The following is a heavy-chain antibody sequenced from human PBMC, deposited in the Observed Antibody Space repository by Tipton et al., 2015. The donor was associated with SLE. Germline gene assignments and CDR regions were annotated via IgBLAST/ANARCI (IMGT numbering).Heavy chain of an antibody. Sequence: TLSLTCTVSGGSISSGSYYWVWIRQPPGKGLEWVGEINHSGSTNYNPSLKSRVTIAIDTSKKQFSLNLNSVTAADTAVYFCARGLEYDFWSGNYSDGFDIWGQGTMVTVAS. CDR1: GGSISSGSYY. CDR2: INHSGST. V-gene: IGHV4-39*07. J-gene: IGHJ3*02. D-gene: IGHD3-3*01. CDR3: ARGLEYDFWSGNYSDGFDI.